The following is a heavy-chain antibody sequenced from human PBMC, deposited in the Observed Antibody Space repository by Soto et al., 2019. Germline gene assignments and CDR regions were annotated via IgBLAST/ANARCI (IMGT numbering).Heavy chain of an antibody. D-gene: IGHD5-12*01. CDR2: IYYSGST. Sequence: PSETLSLTCTVSGRSISSYYWSWIRQPPGKGLEWIGYIYYSGSTNYNPSLKSRVTISVDTSKNQFSLKRSSVTAAYTAVYYCARSYSGYDQFDYWGQGTLVTVSS. J-gene: IGHJ4*02. V-gene: IGHV4-59*01. CDR3: ARSYSGYDQFDY. CDR1: GRSISSYY.